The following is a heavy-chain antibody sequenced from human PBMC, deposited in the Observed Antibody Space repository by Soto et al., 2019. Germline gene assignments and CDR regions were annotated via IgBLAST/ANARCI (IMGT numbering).Heavy chain of an antibody. CDR3: VGDTAARRLYGY. CDR2: IDSDGGTT. V-gene: IGHV3-48*01. CDR1: GFTFNTYG. D-gene: IGHD6-25*01. Sequence: PGGSLRLSCAASGFTFNTYGMNWVRQAPGKGLEWISYIDSDGGTTHHADSVQGRFIISRDNGKNSLYLQMNSLKVEDTAVYYCVGDTAARRLYGYWGQGTLVTVSS. J-gene: IGHJ4*02.